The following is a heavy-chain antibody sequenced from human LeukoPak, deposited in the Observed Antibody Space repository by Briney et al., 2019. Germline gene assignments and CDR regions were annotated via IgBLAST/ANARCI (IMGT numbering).Heavy chain of an antibody. J-gene: IGHJ4*02. V-gene: IGHV3-23*01. CDR3: ARDPLISSGRGYFDY. CDR1: GFTFSSYA. CDR2: ISGSGGST. Sequence: PGGSLRLSCAASGFTFSSYAMSWVRQAPGKGLEWVSAISGSGGSTYYADSVKGRFTISRDNSKNTLYLQMNSLRAEDTAVYYCARDPLISSGRGYFDYWGXGTXVXVSS. D-gene: IGHD3-22*01.